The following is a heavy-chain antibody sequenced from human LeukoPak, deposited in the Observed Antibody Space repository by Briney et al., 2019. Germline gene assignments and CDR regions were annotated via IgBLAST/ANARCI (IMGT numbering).Heavy chain of an antibody. J-gene: IGHJ4*02. V-gene: IGHV3-7*01. Sequence: PGGSLRLSCAASGFTFSSYWMSWVRQAPGKGLEWVANIKQDGSEKYYVDSVKGRFTISRDNAKNSLYLQMNSLRAEDTAVYYCARLYYYDSSGIVGGFDYWGQGTLVTVSS. CDR1: GFTFSSYW. D-gene: IGHD3-22*01. CDR2: IKQDGSEK. CDR3: ARLYYYDSSGIVGGFDY.